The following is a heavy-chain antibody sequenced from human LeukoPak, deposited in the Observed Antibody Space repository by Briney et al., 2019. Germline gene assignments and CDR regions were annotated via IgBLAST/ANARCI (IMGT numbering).Heavy chain of an antibody. V-gene: IGHV1-8*01. CDR2: MNPNSGNT. CDR1: GYTFTSYD. J-gene: IGHJ6*02. CDR3: AKDHVERITIFGVVNGGYYYYYGMDV. Sequence: ASVKVSCKASGYTFTSYDINWVRQATGQGLEWMGWMNPNSGNTGYAQKFQGRVTMTRNTSISTAYMELSSLRSEDTAVYYCAKDHVERITIFGVVNGGYYYYYGMDVWGQGTTVTVSS. D-gene: IGHD3-3*01.